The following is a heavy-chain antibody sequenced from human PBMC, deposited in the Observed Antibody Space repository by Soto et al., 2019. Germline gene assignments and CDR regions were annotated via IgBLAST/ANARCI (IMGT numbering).Heavy chain of an antibody. CDR2: INHSGST. J-gene: IGHJ4*02. CDR3: ARGRAAAGVFDY. V-gene: IGHV4-34*01. Sequence: PSETLSLTCAAYGGSFSGYYWSWIRQPPGKGLEWIGEINHSGSTNYNPSLKSRVTISVDTSKNQFSLKLSSVTAADTAVYYCARGRAAAGVFDYWGQGTLVTVSS. CDR1: GGSFSGYY. D-gene: IGHD6-13*01.